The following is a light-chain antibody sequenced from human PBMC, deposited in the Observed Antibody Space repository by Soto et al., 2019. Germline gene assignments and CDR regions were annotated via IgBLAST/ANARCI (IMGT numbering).Light chain of an antibody. V-gene: IGKV3-20*01. CDR1: QSVSSNY. CDR3: QQYGSSPFT. CDR2: GAS. J-gene: IGKJ4*01. Sequence: EIVLTQSPGTLSLSPGERATLSCRASQSVSSNYLAWYQQKPGQAPRILIYGASSRATGIPDRFSGSGSGTDFTLTISRLEPEDFAVYYCQQYGSSPFTFGGGTKVEIK.